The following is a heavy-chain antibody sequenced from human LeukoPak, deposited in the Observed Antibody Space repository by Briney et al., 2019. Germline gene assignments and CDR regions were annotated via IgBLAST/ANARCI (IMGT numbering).Heavy chain of an antibody. V-gene: IGHV3-49*04. D-gene: IGHD2-21*02. CDR1: GFTFGDYA. CDR3: TPLQVT. J-gene: IGHJ4*02. CDR2: IRDKVHGGTT. Sequence: GGSLRLSCAASGFTFGDYAMSWVRQAPGKGLEWVGFIRDKVHGGTTEYAASVKGRFTISRDDSKSIAYLQMNSLKTEDTAVCYCTPLQVTWGQGTLVTVSS.